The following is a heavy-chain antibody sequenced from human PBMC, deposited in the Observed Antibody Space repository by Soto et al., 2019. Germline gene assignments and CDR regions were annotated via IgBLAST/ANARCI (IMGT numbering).Heavy chain of an antibody. CDR2: IYYSGST. CDR3: ARVVAAAGPSLPGFDY. V-gene: IGHV4-59*01. D-gene: IGHD6-13*01. Sequence: SETLSLTCTVSGGSLSSYYWSWIRQPPVKGIEWIGYIYYSGSTNYNPSLKSRVTISVDTSKNQFSLKLSSVTAADTAVYYCARVVAAAGPSLPGFDYWGQGTLVTVSS. CDR1: GGSLSSYY. J-gene: IGHJ4*02.